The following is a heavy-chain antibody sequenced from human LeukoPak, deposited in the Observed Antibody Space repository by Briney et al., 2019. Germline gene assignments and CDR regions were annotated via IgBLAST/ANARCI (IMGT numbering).Heavy chain of an antibody. D-gene: IGHD3-3*01. CDR1: GYTFTGYY. Sequence: ASVKVSCKASGYTFTGYYMHWVRQAPGQGLEWMGWINPNSGGTNYAQKFQGRVTMTRDTSISTAYMELSRLRSDDTAVYYCASDRTVRYGYYDRGYFDYWGQGTLVTVSS. J-gene: IGHJ4*02. CDR2: INPNSGGT. V-gene: IGHV1-2*02. CDR3: ASDRTVRYGYYDRGYFDY.